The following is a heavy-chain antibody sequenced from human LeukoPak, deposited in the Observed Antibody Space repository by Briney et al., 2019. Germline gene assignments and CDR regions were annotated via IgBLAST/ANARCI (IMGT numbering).Heavy chain of an antibody. CDR3: ARSSITARSFFSY. Sequence: SETLSLTCIVSGGSVSSGSHYWSWTRQPPGKGLEWIGYIYYTGSTNYNPSLKSRVTISVGTSKNQFSLNLSPVTAADTAVYYCARSSITARSFFSYWGQGTLVTVSS. V-gene: IGHV4-61*01. CDR2: IYYTGST. CDR1: GGSVSSGSHY. D-gene: IGHD6-6*01. J-gene: IGHJ4*02.